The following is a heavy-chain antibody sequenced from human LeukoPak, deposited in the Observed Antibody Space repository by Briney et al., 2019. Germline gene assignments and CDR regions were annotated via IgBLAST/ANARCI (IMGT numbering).Heavy chain of an antibody. CDR3: ARVWGHCSSTSCYANDY. CDR1: GGTFSSYA. Sequence: SVKVSCKASGGTFSSYAISWVRQAPGQGLEWMGGIIPIFGTANYAQKFQGRVTITADESTSTAYMELNSLRSEDTAVYYCARVWGHCSSTSCYANDYWGQGTLVTVSS. D-gene: IGHD2-2*01. V-gene: IGHV1-69*13. CDR2: IIPIFGTA. J-gene: IGHJ4*02.